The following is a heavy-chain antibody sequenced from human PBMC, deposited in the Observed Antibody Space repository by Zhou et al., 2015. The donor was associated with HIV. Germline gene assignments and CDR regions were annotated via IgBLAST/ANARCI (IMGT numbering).Heavy chain of an antibody. CDR3: ARDSVPYDSSGYPNWYFDL. V-gene: IGHV1-69*01. D-gene: IGHD3-22*01. CDR1: GGTFSSYA. Sequence: LVQSGTEVRKPGSSVKVSCKASGGTFSSYAISWVRQAPGQGLEWMGGIIPIFGTANYAQKFQGRVTITADESTSTAYMELSSLRSEDTAVYYCARDSVPYDSSGYPNWYFDLWGRGTLVTVSS. CDR2: IIPIFGTA. J-gene: IGHJ2*01.